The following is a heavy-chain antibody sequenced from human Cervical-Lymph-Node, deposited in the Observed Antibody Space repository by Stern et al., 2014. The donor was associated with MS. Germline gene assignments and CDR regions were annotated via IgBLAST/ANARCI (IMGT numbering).Heavy chain of an antibody. Sequence: EMQLVESGAELIRPGESLKVSCKGSGFKFSIYWITWVRQMPGKGLEWMGIIYPGDSETRYSPAFQGQVTIAADNSTSNAYLQWSSLNASDTAMYFCARQTAAWASDVWGQGTLVTVSS. V-gene: IGHV5-51*01. CDR1: GFKFSIYW. CDR2: IYPGDSET. CDR3: ARQTAAWASDV. D-gene: IGHD1-14*01. J-gene: IGHJ4*02.